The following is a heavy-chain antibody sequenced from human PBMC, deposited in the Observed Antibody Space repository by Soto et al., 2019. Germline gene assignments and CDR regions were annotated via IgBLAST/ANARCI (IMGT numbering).Heavy chain of an antibody. CDR1: GGSFSGYY. V-gene: IGHV4-34*01. CDR3: ARRWGDYFDY. J-gene: IGHJ4*02. Sequence: SETLSLTWAVYGGSFSGYYWSWIRQPPGKGLEWIGEINHSGSTNYNPSLKSRATISVDTSKNQFSLKLSLKLSSVTAADTAVYYCARRWGDYFDYWGQGTLVTVSS. D-gene: IGHD3-16*01. CDR2: INHSGST.